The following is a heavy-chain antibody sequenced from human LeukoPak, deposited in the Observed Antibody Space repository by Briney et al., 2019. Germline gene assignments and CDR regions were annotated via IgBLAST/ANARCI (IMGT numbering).Heavy chain of an antibody. CDR1: GGSISSSSYY. CDR2: IYYVGNT. CDR3: ARGVGSGYTDD. J-gene: IGHJ4*02. Sequence: SETLSLTCTVSGGSISSSSYYWGWIRQPPGKGLEWIGSIYYVGNTYYNPSLKSRVTISVDTSKNQFSLKLSSVTAADTAVYYCARGVGSGYTDDWGQGTLVTVSS. D-gene: IGHD3-22*01. V-gene: IGHV4-39*07.